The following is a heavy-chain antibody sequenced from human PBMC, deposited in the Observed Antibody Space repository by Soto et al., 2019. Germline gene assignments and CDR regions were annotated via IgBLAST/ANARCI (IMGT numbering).Heavy chain of an antibody. V-gene: IGHV4-39*07. J-gene: IGHJ3*02. D-gene: IGHD7-27*01. CDR2: IYYSGST. CDR3: ARDGELGIYDAFDI. Sequence: SETLSLTCTVSGGSISSSSYYWGWIRQPPGKGLEWIGSIYYSGSTYYNPSLKSRVTISVDTSKNQFSLKLSSVTAADTAVYYCARDGELGIYDAFDIWGQGTMVT. CDR1: GGSISSSSYY.